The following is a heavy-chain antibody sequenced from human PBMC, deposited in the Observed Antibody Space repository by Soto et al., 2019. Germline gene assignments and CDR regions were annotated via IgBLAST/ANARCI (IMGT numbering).Heavy chain of an antibody. J-gene: IGHJ5*02. Sequence: SETLSLTCAASGYSISSSYYWGSIRQPPGRGLRWMGSFYHSGPTDYNPSLRRRVTISLDTSNNQFSLKLRSVTAADTAVYYCARASGGNSGWGHCSDPGGQGTLVTVSS. CDR2: FYHSGPT. CDR3: ARASGGNSGWGHCSDP. CDR1: GYSISSSYY. D-gene: IGHD2-21*02. V-gene: IGHV4-38-2*01.